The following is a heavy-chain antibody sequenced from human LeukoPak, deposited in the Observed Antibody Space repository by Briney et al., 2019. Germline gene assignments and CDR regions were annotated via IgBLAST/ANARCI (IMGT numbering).Heavy chain of an antibody. Sequence: SVKVSCKASGGTFSNYAISWVRQAPGQGLEWMGGIIPIFGTANYAQKFQGRVTITADESTSTAYMELSSLRSEDTAVYYCASTIGSGYCPVARNYYFDYWGQGTLVTVSS. D-gene: IGHD3-3*01. CDR2: IIPIFGTA. CDR3: ASTIGSGYCPVARNYYFDY. J-gene: IGHJ4*02. CDR1: GGTFSNYA. V-gene: IGHV1-69*13.